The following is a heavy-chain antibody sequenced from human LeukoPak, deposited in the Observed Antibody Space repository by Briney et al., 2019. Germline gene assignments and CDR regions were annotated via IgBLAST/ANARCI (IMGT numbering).Heavy chain of an antibody. CDR2: IYSGGST. J-gene: IGHJ4*02. Sequence: GGSLRLSCAASGFTVSSNYMSWVRQAPGKGLEWVSVIYSGGSTYYADSVKGRFTISKDNSKNTLYLQMNSLRAEDTAVYYCARGRRITMIVVVITPYFDYWGQGTLVTVSS. V-gene: IGHV3-53*01. D-gene: IGHD3-22*01. CDR1: GFTVSSNY. CDR3: ARGRRITMIVVVITPYFDY.